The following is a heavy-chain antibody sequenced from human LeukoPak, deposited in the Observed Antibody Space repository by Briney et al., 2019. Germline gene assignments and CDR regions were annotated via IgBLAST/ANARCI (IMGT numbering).Heavy chain of an antibody. V-gene: IGHV3-33*08. CDR2: IWYDGSNK. CDR1: GFTFSTYH. CDR3: ARDRGRGGNVDTAMVLYYFDY. Sequence: PGGSLRLSCAASGFTFSTYHMHWVRQAPGKGLEWVAVIWYDGSNKYYADSVKGRFTISRDNSKNTLYLQMNSLRAEDTAVYYCARDRGRGGNVDTAMVLYYFDYWGQGTLVTVSS. D-gene: IGHD5-18*01. J-gene: IGHJ4*02.